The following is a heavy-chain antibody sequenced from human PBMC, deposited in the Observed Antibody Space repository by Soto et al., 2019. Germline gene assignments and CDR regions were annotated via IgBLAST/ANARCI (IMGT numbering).Heavy chain of an antibody. CDR3: ARGGYSNSGYDLNYYYYGMDV. CDR2: ISAYNGNT. CDR1: GYTFTSYG. J-gene: IGHJ6*02. Sequence: GASVKVSCKASGYTFTSYGISWVRQAPGQGLEWMGWISAYNGNTNYAQKLRGRVTMTTDTSTSTAYMELRSLRSDDTAVYYCARGGYSNSGYDLNYYYYGMDVWGQGTTVTVSS. D-gene: IGHD5-12*01. V-gene: IGHV1-18*01.